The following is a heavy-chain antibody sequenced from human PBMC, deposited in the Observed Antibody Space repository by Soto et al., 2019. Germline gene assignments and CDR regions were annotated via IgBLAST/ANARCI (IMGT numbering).Heavy chain of an antibody. J-gene: IGHJ6*02. CDR2: ISYDGSNK. CDR3: AREGYSYGYLTSYYYGMDV. D-gene: IGHD5-18*01. V-gene: IGHV3-30-3*01. CDR1: GFTFSSYA. Sequence: LRLSCAASGFTFSSYAMHWVRQAPGKGLEWVAVISYDGSNKYYADSVKGRFTISRDNSKNTLYLQMNSLRAEDTAVYYCAREGYSYGYLTSYYYGMDVWGQGTTVTVSS.